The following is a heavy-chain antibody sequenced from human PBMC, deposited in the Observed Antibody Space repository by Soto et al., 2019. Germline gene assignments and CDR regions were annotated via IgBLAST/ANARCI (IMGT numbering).Heavy chain of an antibody. V-gene: IGHV3-11*06. CDR2: ISSSSYT. J-gene: IGHJ6*02. CDR1: GFTFSDYY. D-gene: IGHD4-4*01. Sequence: PGGSLRLSCAASGFTFSDYYMSWIRQAPGKGLEWVSYISSSSYTNYADSVKGRFTISRDNAKNSLYLQMNSLRAEDTAVYYCARDRPMTTVTDYYYYGMDVWGQGTTVTVSS. CDR3: ARDRPMTTVTDYYYYGMDV.